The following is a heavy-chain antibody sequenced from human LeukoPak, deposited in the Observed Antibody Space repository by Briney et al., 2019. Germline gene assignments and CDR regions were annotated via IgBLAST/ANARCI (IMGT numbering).Heavy chain of an antibody. CDR2: IYSGGSA. CDR1: GFTVSSNY. J-gene: IGHJ4*02. Sequence: PGGSLRLSCAASGFTVSSNYMSWVRQAPGKGLEWVSVIYSGGSAYYADSVKGRFTVSRDNSKNTLYLQMNSLRTEDTAVYYCARVEMATIIDYWGQGILVTVSS. CDR3: ARVEMATIIDY. V-gene: IGHV3-53*01. D-gene: IGHD5-24*01.